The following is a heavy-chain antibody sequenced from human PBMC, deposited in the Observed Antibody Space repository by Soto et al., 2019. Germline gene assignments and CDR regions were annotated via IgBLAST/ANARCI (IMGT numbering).Heavy chain of an antibody. CDR1: GYTFTRYG. Sequence: ASVKVSCKASGYTFTRYGISWVRQAPGQGLEWMGWISAYNGNTNYAQKLQGRVTMTTDTSTSTAYMELRSLRSDDTAVYYCARDSPVIVVVPAAMEDWFDPWGQGTLVTVSS. CDR3: ARDSPVIVVVPAAMEDWFDP. J-gene: IGHJ5*02. D-gene: IGHD2-2*01. CDR2: ISAYNGNT. V-gene: IGHV1-18*01.